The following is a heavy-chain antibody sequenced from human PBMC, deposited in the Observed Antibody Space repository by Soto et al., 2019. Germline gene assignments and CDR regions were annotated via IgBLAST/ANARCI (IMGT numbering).Heavy chain of an antibody. V-gene: IGHV4-59*08. CDR2: IYYSGST. Sequence: SETLSLTCTVSGGSISSYYWSWIRQPPGKGLEWIGYIYYSGSTNYNPSLKSRVTISVDTSKNQFSLKLSSVTAADTVVYYCARRYGDAFDIWGQGTMVTVSS. CDR1: GGSISSYY. CDR3: ARRYGDAFDI. J-gene: IGHJ3*02. D-gene: IGHD4-17*01.